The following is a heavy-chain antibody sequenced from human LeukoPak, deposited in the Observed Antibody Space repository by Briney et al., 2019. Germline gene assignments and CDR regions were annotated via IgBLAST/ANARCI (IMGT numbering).Heavy chain of an antibody. CDR2: IYTSGST. CDR3: ARVSNWNWNYFDY. D-gene: IGHD1-7*01. Sequence: SETLSLTCTVSGGSISSGSYYWSWIRQPAGKGREWIGRIYTSGSTNYNPSLKSRVTISVDTSKNQFSLKLSSVTAADTAVYYCARVSNWNWNYFDYWGQGTLVTVSS. J-gene: IGHJ4*02. V-gene: IGHV4-61*02. CDR1: GGSISSGSYY.